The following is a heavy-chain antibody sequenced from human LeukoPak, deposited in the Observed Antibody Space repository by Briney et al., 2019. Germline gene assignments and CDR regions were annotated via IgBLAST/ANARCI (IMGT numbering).Heavy chain of an antibody. CDR2: TYYRSKWYN. D-gene: IGHD2-2*01. J-gene: IGHJ6*02. CDR3: ARSSCSSTSCPAYGMDV. CDR1: GDSVSSNSAA. V-gene: IGHV6-1*01. Sequence: SQTLSLTCAIPGDSVSSNSAAWNWIRQSPSRGLEWLGRTYYRSKWYNDYAVSVKSRITINPDTSKNQFSLQLNSVTPEDTAVYYCARSSCSSTSCPAYGMDVWGQGTTVTVSS.